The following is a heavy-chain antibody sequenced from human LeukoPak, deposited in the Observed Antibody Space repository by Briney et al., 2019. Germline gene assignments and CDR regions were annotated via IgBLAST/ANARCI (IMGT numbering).Heavy chain of an antibody. CDR3: ARDRVEVPTSMLGGVKRTVTDYYGMDV. V-gene: IGHV3-53*01. D-gene: IGHD3-16*01. CDR1: GFTVSNNH. Sequence: GGSLRLSCGASGFTVSNNHMSWVRHAPGKGLEWVSITYSDGTTYYADSVKGRFTISRDNSRNTLYVQMNSLRDEDTVVYFCARDRVEVPTSMLGGVKRTVTDYYGMDVWGQGTTVTVSS. CDR2: TYSDGTT. J-gene: IGHJ6*02.